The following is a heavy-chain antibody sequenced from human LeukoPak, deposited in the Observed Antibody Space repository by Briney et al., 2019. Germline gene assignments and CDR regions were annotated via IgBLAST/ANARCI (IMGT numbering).Heavy chain of an antibody. CDR2: ISFDANNK. V-gene: IGHV3-30*18. J-gene: IGHJ4*02. CDR1: AFTFRTYG. Sequence: GGSLRLSCAASAFTFRTYGMHWVRQAPGKGLEWVAVISFDANNKYYADSVKGRFTTSRDNSKNTLYLQMNSLRAEDTAVYYCAKHRHPARTDGYYFDYWGQGTLVTVSS. D-gene: IGHD1-14*01. CDR3: AKHRHPARTDGYYFDY.